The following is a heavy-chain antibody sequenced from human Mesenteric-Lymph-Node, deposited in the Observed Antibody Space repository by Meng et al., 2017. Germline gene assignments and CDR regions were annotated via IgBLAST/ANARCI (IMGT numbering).Heavy chain of an antibody. Sequence: GSLRLSCTVSGDSTSSNFWSWIRQTPGKGLEWIAYVSESLSTNTNPSLRSRVTISLDTSNNQFSLRLSSVTAADTAVYYCARHPRVEVTGNYNFDYWGQGNLVTVSS. CDR3: ARHPRVEVTGNYNFDY. D-gene: IGHD1-1*01. CDR2: VSESLST. V-gene: IGHV4-59*01. J-gene: IGHJ4*02. CDR1: GDSTSSNF.